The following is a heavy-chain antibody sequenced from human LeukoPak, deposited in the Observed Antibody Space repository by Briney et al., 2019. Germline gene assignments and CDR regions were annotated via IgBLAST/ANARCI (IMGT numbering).Heavy chain of an antibody. Sequence: SETLSLTCAVSVGSISGYYWSWIRQPPGKGLEWIGYVYYSGNTKYNPSLKSRVTMSVDTSKNLFSLRLSSVTARDTAVYYCARHGDSSSYYFDYWGQGTLVTVSS. CDR3: ARHGDSSSYYFDY. CDR2: VYYSGNT. CDR1: VGSISGYY. V-gene: IGHV4-59*08. J-gene: IGHJ4*02. D-gene: IGHD6-6*01.